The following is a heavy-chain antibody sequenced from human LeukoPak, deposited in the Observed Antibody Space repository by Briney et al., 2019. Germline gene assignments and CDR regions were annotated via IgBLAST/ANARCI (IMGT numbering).Heavy chain of an antibody. CDR1: GGSISSYY. V-gene: IGHV4-59*01. CDR2: IYYSGST. CDR3: ARGAGRLWFGELLTPFDY. Sequence: KPSETLSLTCTVSGGSISSYYWSWIRQPPGKGLEWIGYIYYSGSTNYNPSLKSRVTISVDTSKNQFSLKLSSVTAADTAVYYCARGAGRLWFGELLTPFDYWGQGTLVTVSS. D-gene: IGHD3-10*01. J-gene: IGHJ4*02.